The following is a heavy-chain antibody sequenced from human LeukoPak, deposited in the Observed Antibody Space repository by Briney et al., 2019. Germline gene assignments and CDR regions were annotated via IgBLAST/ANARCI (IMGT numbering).Heavy chain of an antibody. CDR1: GYTLTELY. J-gene: IGHJ4*02. CDR2: FDPEDGET. CDR3: ATDPYGGSYRR. D-gene: IGHD1-26*01. V-gene: IGHV1-24*01. Sequence: ASVKVSCKVSGYTLTELYMHWVRQAPGKGLEWMGGFDPEDGETIYAQKFQGRVTMTEDTSTDTTYMELSSLRSEDTAVYYCATDPYGGSYRRWGQGTLVTVSS.